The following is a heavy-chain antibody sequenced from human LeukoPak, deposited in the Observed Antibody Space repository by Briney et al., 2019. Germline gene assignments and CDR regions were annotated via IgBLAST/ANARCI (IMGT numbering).Heavy chain of an antibody. CDR2: ISYDGSNK. J-gene: IGHJ4*02. Sequence: GGSLRLSCAASGFTFSSYAMHWVRQAPGKGLEWVTVISYDGSNKYYADSVKGRFTISRDNSKNTLYLQMNSLRAEDTAVYYCARDRGLVVVPAAIDYWGQGTLVTVSS. D-gene: IGHD2-2*01. CDR1: GFTFSSYA. V-gene: IGHV3-30-3*01. CDR3: ARDRGLVVVPAAIDY.